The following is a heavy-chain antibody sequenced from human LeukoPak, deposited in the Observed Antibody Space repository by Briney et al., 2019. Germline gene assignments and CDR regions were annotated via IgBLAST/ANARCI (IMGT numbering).Heavy chain of an antibody. V-gene: IGHV4-31*03. CDR3: AREWYNWNYFDY. D-gene: IGHD1-20*01. CDR2: IYYSGST. Sequence: KTSETLSLTCTVSGGSISSGGYYWSWIRQHPGKGLEWIGYIYYSGSTYYNPSLKSRVTISVDTSKNQFSLKLSSVTAADTAVYYCAREWYNWNYFDYWGQGTLVTVSS. J-gene: IGHJ4*02. CDR1: GGSISSGGYY.